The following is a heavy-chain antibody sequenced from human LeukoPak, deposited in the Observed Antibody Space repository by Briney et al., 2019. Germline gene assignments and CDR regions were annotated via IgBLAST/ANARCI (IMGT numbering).Heavy chain of an antibody. CDR2: ISDTGFSI. CDR3: AFSPGWELLRVAY. D-gene: IGHD1-26*01. CDR1: GFTFSNYN. J-gene: IGHJ4*01. Sequence: PGGSLRLSCAASGFTFSNYNMNWFRQAPGKGLEWVSYISDTGFSIYYADSVKGRFTISRDNAKNSLSLQMDSLRAEDTAVYYCAFSPGWELLRVAYWDQGTLVTVSS. V-gene: IGHV3-48*01.